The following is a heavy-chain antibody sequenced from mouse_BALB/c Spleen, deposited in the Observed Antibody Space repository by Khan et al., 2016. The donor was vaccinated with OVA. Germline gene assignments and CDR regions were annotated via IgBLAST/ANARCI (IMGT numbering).Heavy chain of an antibody. CDR3: ARVGYNGTMDS. CDR2: INTYTGDP. Sequence: QIQLVQSGPELKKPGETVKISCKASGYTFRNNGMNWVKQTPGKGLKWMGWINTYTGDPTYADDFKGRFAFSLETSADTAYLQINNLKNEDTATXFGARVGYNGTMDSWGQGTSVTVSS. D-gene: IGHD2-14*01. J-gene: IGHJ4*01. CDR1: GYTFRNNG. V-gene: IGHV9-3-1*01.